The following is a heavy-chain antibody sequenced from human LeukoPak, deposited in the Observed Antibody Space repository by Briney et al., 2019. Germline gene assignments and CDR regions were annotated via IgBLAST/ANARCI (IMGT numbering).Heavy chain of an antibody. CDR3: ASSEATTTPPPYGMDV. Sequence: PSETLSLTCTVSGGSLSTGGYYWNWIRQHPGKGLEWIGYIHHSGSTFYNPSLKSRATISVDTSKNQFSLNLSSVTAADTAVYYCASSEATTTPPPYGMDVWRQGTTVTVSS. V-gene: IGHV4-31*03. CDR2: IHHSGST. CDR1: GGSLSTGGYY. J-gene: IGHJ6*02. D-gene: IGHD5-12*01.